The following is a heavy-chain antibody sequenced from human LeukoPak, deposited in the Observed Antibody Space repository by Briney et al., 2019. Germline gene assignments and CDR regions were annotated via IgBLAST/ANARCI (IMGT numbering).Heavy chain of an antibody. V-gene: IGHV4-59*01. D-gene: IGHD3-10*01. J-gene: IGHJ6*03. Sequence: MASETLSLTCTVSGGSISSYYWSWIRQPPGKGLEWIGYIYYSGSTNYNPSLKSRVTISVDTSKNQFSLKLSSVTAADTAVYYCARAGYGSGSNYYYYMDVWGKGTTVTISS. CDR2: IYYSGST. CDR3: ARAGYGSGSNYYYYMDV. CDR1: GGSISSYY.